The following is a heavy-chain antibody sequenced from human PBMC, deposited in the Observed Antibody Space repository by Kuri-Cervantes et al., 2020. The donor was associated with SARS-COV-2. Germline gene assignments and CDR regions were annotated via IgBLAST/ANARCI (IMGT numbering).Heavy chain of an antibody. Sequence: ESLKISCTVSGGSVSSGSYYWSWIRQPPGKGLEWIGYIYYSGSTNYNPSLKSRVAISVDTSKNQFSLKLSSVTAADTAVYYCARDGAGVAVAGTSNWLDPWGQGALVTVSS. CDR1: GGSVSSGSYY. CDR3: ARDGAGVAVAGTSNWLDP. J-gene: IGHJ5*02. D-gene: IGHD6-19*01. CDR2: IYYSGST. V-gene: IGHV4-61*01.